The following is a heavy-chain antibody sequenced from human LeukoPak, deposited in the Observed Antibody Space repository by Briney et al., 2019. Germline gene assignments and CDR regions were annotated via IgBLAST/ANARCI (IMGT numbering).Heavy chain of an antibody. Sequence: TSETLSLTCNVSGASISNSTYYWGWLRQPPGKGLEWIGSIYYSGSTYCKPSLKSRLTISVDTSKNQFSLNLSSVTAADTAVYYCARDQEYYGSGSYSYFDYWGQGTLVTVSS. CDR3: ARDQEYYGSGSYSYFDY. V-gene: IGHV4-39*07. CDR1: GASISNSTYY. J-gene: IGHJ4*02. D-gene: IGHD3-10*01. CDR2: IYYSGST.